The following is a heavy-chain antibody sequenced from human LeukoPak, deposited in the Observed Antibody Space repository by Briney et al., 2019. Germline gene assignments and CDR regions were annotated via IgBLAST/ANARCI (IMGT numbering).Heavy chain of an antibody. D-gene: IGHD3-22*01. J-gene: IGHJ4*02. Sequence: ASVKVSCKASGGTFSSYAISWVRQAPGQGLEWMGGIIPIFGTANYAQKFQGRVTMTTDTSTSTAYMELRSLRSDDTAVYYCARDDSSLPDYWGQGTLVTVSS. CDR3: ARDDSSLPDY. V-gene: IGHV1-69*05. CDR1: GGTFSSYA. CDR2: IIPIFGTA.